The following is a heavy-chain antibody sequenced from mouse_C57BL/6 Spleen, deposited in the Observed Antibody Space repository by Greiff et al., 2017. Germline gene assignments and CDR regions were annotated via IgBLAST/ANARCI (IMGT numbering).Heavy chain of an antibody. Sequence: EVQLVESGPGLVKPSQSLSLTCSITGYSITSGYYWNWIRQFPRNKLEWMGYISYDGSNNYNPSLKNRISITRDTSKNQFFLKLNSVTTEDTATYYCARYGNSFGDWGQGTTLTVSS. CDR3: ARYGNSFGD. CDR2: ISYDGSN. J-gene: IGHJ2*01. D-gene: IGHD2-1*01. V-gene: IGHV3-6*01. CDR1: GYSITSGYY.